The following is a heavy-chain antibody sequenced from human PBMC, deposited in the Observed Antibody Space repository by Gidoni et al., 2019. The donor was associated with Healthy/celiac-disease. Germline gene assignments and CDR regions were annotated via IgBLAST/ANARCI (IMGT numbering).Heavy chain of an antibody. J-gene: IGHJ5*02. D-gene: IGHD3-22*01. CDR1: GGSISSYY. Sequence: QVQLQESGPGLVKPSETLSLTCTVSGGSISSYYWSWIRQPPGKGLEWIGYIYYSGSTNYNPSLKSLVTISVDTSKNQFSLKLSSVTAADTAVYYCARSTDYYYDSTRFDPWGQGTLVTVSS. V-gene: IGHV4-59*08. CDR3: ARSTDYYYDSTRFDP. CDR2: IYYSGST.